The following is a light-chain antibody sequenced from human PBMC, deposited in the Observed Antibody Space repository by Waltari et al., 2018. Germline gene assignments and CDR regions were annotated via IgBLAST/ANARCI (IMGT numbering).Light chain of an antibody. CDR2: GAS. CDR3: QQYNNWPLT. J-gene: IGKJ4*01. V-gene: IGKV3-15*01. Sequence: EIVVTQSPATLSVSLGERATLACRASQRVRSDFAWYRQKPGQAPSLLIYGASTRATGVSARFSGSGSGTEFTLTITSLQSEDSAVYFCQQYNNWPLTFGGGTKVEIK. CDR1: QRVRSD.